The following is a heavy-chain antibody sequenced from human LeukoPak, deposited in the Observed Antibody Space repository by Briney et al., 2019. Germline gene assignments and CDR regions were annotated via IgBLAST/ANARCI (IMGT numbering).Heavy chain of an antibody. CDR1: GYTFSGYL. CDR2: INPNSGGT. CDR3: ARDRTYCSSASCNYHYYYMSV. Sequence: GASVKVSCKASGYTFSGYLMHWVRQAPGQGLEWMGWINPNSGGTNSAQKFQGRVTMTRDTSISTAYLELSRLTSDDTAVYYCARDRTYCSSASCNYHYYYMSVWGKGTTVTVSS. D-gene: IGHD2-2*01. J-gene: IGHJ6*03. V-gene: IGHV1-2*02.